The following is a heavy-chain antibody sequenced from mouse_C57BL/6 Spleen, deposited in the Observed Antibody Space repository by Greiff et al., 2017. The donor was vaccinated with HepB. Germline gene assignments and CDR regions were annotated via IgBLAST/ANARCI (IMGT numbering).Heavy chain of an antibody. CDR2: IDPSDSYT. V-gene: IGHV1-59*01. D-gene: IGHD2-5*01. J-gene: IGHJ2*01. CDR1: GYTFTSYW. CDR3: ARHYSNYFDY. Sequence: VQLQQSGAELVRPGTSVKLSCKASGYTFTSYWMHWVKQRPGQGLEWIGVIDPSDSYTNYNQKFKGKATLTVDTSSSTAYMQLSSLTSEDSAVYYCARHYSNYFDYWGQGTTLTVSS.